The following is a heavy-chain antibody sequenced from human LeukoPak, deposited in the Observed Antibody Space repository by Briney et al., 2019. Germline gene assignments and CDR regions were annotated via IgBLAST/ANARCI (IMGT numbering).Heavy chain of an antibody. J-gene: IGHJ4*02. CDR2: MNPNSGNT. D-gene: IGHD3-3*01. Sequence: ASVKVSFKASGYTFTIYDINWVRQATGQGLEWMGWMNPNSGNTGYAQKFQGRVTITRNTSISTAYMELSSLRSEDTAVYYCARGYIAYYDFWSGYFNNPLYYFDYWGQGTLVTVSS. V-gene: IGHV1-8*03. CDR1: GYTFTIYD. CDR3: ARGYIAYYDFWSGYFNNPLYYFDY.